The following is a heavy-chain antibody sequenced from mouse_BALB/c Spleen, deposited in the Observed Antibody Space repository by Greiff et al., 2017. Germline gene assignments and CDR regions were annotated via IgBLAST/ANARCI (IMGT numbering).Heavy chain of an antibody. CDR3: ARSDITTATRFAY. D-gene: IGHD1-2*01. V-gene: IGHV1-7*01. CDR2: INPSTGYT. J-gene: IGHJ3*01. Sequence: VKLMESGAELAKPGASVKMSCKASGYTFTSYWMHWVKQRPGQGLEWIGYINPSTGYTEYNQKFKDKATLTADKSSSTAYMQLSSLTSEDSAVYYCARSDITTATRFAYWGQGTLVTVSA. CDR1: GYTFTSYW.